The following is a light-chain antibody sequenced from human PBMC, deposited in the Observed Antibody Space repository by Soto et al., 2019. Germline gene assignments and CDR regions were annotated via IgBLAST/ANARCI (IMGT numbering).Light chain of an antibody. CDR2: EVS. CDR1: SSDVGSYNL. J-gene: IGLJ2*01. Sequence: QSALTQPASVSGSPGQSITISCTGTSSDVGSYNLVSWYQQHPGKAPKLMIYEVSKRPSGVSNRFSGSKSSNTASLTISGLQAEDEADYYCCSYAGSSTRVVFGGGTKLTVL. CDR3: CSYAGSSTRVV. V-gene: IGLV2-23*02.